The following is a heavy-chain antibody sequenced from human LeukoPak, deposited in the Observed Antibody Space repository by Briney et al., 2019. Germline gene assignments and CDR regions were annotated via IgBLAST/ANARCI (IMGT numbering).Heavy chain of an antibody. CDR1: GFTFSSYW. D-gene: IGHD6-19*01. Sequence: GSLRLSCAASGFTFSSYWMSWVRQAPGKGLEWVSSISTSSSYINYADSVKGRFTISRDNAKKSLYLQMNSLRADDTALYYCARGASVVPGIDNAFDIWGQGTMVTVSS. CDR3: ARGASVVPGIDNAFDI. J-gene: IGHJ3*02. V-gene: IGHV3-21*01. CDR2: ISTSSSYI.